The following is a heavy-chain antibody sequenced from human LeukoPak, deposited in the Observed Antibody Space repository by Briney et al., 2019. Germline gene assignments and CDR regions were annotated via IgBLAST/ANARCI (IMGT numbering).Heavy chain of an antibody. V-gene: IGHV3-48*03. D-gene: IGHD1-26*01. J-gene: IGHJ3*02. Sequence: GGSLRLSCAASGFTFSSYEMNWVRQAPGKGLEWVSYISSSGSTIYYADSVKGRFTISRDNAKNSLYLQMNSLRAKDTAVYYCARVREDDAFDIWGQGTMVTVSS. CDR3: ARVREDDAFDI. CDR2: ISSSGSTI. CDR1: GFTFSSYE.